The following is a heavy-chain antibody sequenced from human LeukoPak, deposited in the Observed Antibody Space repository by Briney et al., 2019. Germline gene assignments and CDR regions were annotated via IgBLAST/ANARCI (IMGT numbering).Heavy chain of an antibody. CDR1: GYTFNKFY. J-gene: IGHJ4*02. CDR2: VNPSDGYT. CDR3: ARDISTYSGTFPGGDH. V-gene: IGHV1-46*02. D-gene: IGHD1-26*01. Sequence: ASVKVPCKASGYTFNKFYMHWVRQAPGQGLEWMGIVNPSDGYTTYAQKFQGRATMTRDMSTSTVYMELSSLTSDDTAVYFCARDISTYSGTFPGGDHWGQGTLVTVSS.